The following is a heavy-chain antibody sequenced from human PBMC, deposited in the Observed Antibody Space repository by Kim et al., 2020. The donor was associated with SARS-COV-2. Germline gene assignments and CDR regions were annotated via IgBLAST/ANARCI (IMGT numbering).Heavy chain of an antibody. J-gene: IGHJ4*02. CDR2: TYYRSKWYY. Sequence: SQTLSLTCVISGDSVSSDSAAWNWIRQSPSRGLEWLGRTYYRSKWYYDYADSVKSRITINPDPSKNQFSLQLKSVTPEDTAMYYCARDHQYSIDYWGQETQRTVSS. CDR3: ARDHQYSIDY. D-gene: IGHD5-12*01. V-gene: IGHV6-1*01. CDR1: GDSVSSDSAA.